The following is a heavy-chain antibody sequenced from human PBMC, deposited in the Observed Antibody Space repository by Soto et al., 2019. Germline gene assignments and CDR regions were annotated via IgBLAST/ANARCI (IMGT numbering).Heavy chain of an antibody. CDR2: IYYSGST. J-gene: IGHJ4*02. Sequence: PSETLSLTCTVSGGSVSSGSYYWSWIRQPPGKGLEWIGYIYYSGSTNYNPSLKSRVTISVDTSKNQFSLKLSSVTAADTAVYYCARSYGYSGYGPEYYFDYWGQGTLVTVSS. CDR3: ARSYGYSGYGPEYYFDY. D-gene: IGHD5-12*01. CDR1: GGSVSSGSYY. V-gene: IGHV4-61*01.